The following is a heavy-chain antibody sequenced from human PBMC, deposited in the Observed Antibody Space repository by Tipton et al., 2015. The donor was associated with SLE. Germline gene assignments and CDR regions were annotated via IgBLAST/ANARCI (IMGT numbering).Heavy chain of an antibody. CDR3: ARDRAAAGTDYYYYYGMDV. J-gene: IGHJ6*02. CDR2: IYTSGST. Sequence: TLSLTCTVSGGSISSYYWSWIRQPPGKGLEWIGYIYTSGSTNYNPSLKSRVTISVDTSKNQFSLKLSSVTAADTAVYYCARDRAAAGTDYYYYYGMDVWGQGTTVTVSS. CDR1: GGSISSYY. V-gene: IGHV4-4*09. D-gene: IGHD6-13*01.